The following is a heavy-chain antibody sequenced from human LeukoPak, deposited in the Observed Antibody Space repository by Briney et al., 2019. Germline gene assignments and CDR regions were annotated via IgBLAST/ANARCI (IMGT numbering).Heavy chain of an antibody. CDR3: ATSGGTSGPELDY. CDR2: IIPILGIA. Sequence: SVKVSCKASGGTFSSYAISWVRQAPGQGLEWMGRIIPILGIANYAQKFQGRVTITADKSTSTAYMELSSLRSEDTAVYYCATSGGTSGPELDYWGQGTLVTVSS. V-gene: IGHV1-69*04. CDR1: GGTFSSYA. D-gene: IGHD3-3*01. J-gene: IGHJ4*02.